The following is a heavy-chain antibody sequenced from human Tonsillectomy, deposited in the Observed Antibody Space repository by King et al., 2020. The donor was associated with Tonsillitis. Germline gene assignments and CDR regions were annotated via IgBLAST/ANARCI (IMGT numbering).Heavy chain of an antibody. J-gene: IGHJ4*02. V-gene: IGHV3-64*01. CDR3: ARESFDS. Sequence: VQLVESGGGLVQPGGSLRLSCAASGFTFSSYTMHWVRQAPGKGLEDVSGFNIDGGTTYYANSVKGRFTISSDNSRDTLYLQMGSLRAAETAVYYCARESFDSWGQGTLVTVSS. CDR2: FNIDGGTT. CDR1: GFTFSSYT.